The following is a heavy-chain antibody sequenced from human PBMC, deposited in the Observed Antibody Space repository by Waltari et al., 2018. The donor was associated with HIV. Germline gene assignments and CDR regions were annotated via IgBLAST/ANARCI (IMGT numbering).Heavy chain of an antibody. Sequence: QVQLQESGPGLVKPSGTLSLTCAVSGGSISSSNWWSWVRQPPGKGLEWIGEIYHSGSTNYNPSLKRRVTISVDKSKDQFSLKLSSVTAADTAVYYCARGGSALNCSGGSCYSPGDAFDIWGQGTMVTVSS. CDR2: IYHSGST. CDR1: GGSISSSNW. CDR3: ARGGSALNCSGGSCYSPGDAFDI. J-gene: IGHJ3*02. D-gene: IGHD2-15*01. V-gene: IGHV4-4*02.